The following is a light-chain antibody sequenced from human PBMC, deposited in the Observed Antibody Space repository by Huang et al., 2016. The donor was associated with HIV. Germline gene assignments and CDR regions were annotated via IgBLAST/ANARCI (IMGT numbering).Light chain of an antibody. CDR1: QGISNS. V-gene: IGKV1-NL1*01. Sequence: DIQMTQSPSSLSASVGDRVPITSRGSQGISNSVAWYQQKPGKAPKLLLFGASRLESGVPTRFSGSGSGTDYTLSISSLQPEDFATYYCQQYYNTPYTFGQGTKLEIK. CDR3: QQYYNTPYT. CDR2: GAS. J-gene: IGKJ2*01.